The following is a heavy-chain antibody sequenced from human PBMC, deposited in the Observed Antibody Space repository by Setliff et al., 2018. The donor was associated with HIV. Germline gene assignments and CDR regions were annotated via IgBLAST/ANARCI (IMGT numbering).Heavy chain of an antibody. CDR3: ASHSGGWNYYLDY. J-gene: IGHJ4*02. CDR2: VYYNWAT. V-gene: IGHV4-39*07. CDR1: GDSISSVSYS. Sequence: PSETLSLTCTVSGDSISSVSYSWGWIRQPPGKGLEWVGNVYYNWATYYNPSLKNRVTISVDTSKNQFSLRLTSVTAADTAVYYCASHSGGWNYYLDYWGQGTLVTVS. D-gene: IGHD6-19*01.